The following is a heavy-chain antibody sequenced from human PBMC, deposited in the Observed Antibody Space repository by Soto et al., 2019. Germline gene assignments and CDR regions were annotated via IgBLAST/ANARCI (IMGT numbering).Heavy chain of an antibody. D-gene: IGHD3-22*01. CDR1: GGSISSYY. V-gene: IGHV4-59*01. CDR3: ARAGDYDSSGDFDY. Sequence: SETLSLTCTVSGGSISSYYWSWIRQPPGKGLEWIGYSYYSVSTNYNPSLKSRVTISVDTSKNQFSLKLSSVTAADTVVYYCARAGDYDSSGDFDYWGQGTLVTVSS. CDR2: SYYSVST. J-gene: IGHJ4*02.